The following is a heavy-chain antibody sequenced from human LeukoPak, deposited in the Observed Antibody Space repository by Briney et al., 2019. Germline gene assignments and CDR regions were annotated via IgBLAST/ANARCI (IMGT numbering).Heavy chain of an antibody. CDR3: ARERRSSSPGEQQLVRAFDI. J-gene: IGHJ3*02. CDR1: GYTFTNYP. D-gene: IGHD6-13*01. CDR2: INTNTGNP. V-gene: IGHV7-4-1*02. Sequence: ASVKVSCKASGYTFTNYPMNWVRQAPGQGLEWMGWINTNTGNPTYAQGFTGRFVFSLDTSVSTAYLQISSLKAEDTAMYYCARERRSSSPGEQQLVRAFDIWGQGTMVTVSS.